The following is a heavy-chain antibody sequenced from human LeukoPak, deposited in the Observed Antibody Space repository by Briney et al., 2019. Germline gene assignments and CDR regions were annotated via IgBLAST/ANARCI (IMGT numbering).Heavy chain of an antibody. V-gene: IGHV1-46*01. J-gene: IGHJ4*02. Sequence: GASVKVSCKASGYTFTSYYMHWVRQAPGQGLEWMGIINPSGGSTSYAQKFQGRVTMTRDTSTSTVYMELSSLRSEDTAVYYCARDRYYYDSSGYIRGISFDYWSQGTLVTVSS. D-gene: IGHD3-22*01. CDR3: ARDRYYYDSSGYIRGISFDY. CDR1: GYTFTSYY. CDR2: INPSGGST.